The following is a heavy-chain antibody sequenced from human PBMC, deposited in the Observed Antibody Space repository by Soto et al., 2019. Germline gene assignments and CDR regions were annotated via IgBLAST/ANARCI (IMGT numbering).Heavy chain of an antibody. Sequence: SETLSLTCNMSGDSYSISTYSWSWIRQPPGKALQWIGFIYQSGVTSYNPSLASRVSISLDRSNNQCSLKLKSVTAADTAVYFCAGMPYTSGLRFDPWGQGTLVTAPQ. CDR3: AGMPYTSGLRFDP. V-gene: IGHV4-30-2*01. CDR2: IYQSGVT. CDR1: GDSYSISTYS. J-gene: IGHJ5*02. D-gene: IGHD6-19*01.